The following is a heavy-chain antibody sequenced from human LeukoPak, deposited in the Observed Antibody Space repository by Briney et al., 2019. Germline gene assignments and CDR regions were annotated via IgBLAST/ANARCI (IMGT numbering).Heavy chain of an antibody. CDR1: GGTFSSYA. V-gene: IGHV1-69*04. Sequence: SVKVSCKASGGTFSSYAISWVRQAPGQGLEWMGRIIPILGIANYAQKFQGRVTITADKSTSTAYMELSSLRSEDTAVYYCASEYSSSWASGYFQHWGQGTLVTVSP. CDR3: ASEYSSSWASGYFQH. D-gene: IGHD6-13*01. CDR2: IIPILGIA. J-gene: IGHJ1*01.